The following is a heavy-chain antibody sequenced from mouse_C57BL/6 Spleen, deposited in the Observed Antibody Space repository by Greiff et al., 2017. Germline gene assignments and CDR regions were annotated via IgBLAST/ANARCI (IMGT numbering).Heavy chain of an antibody. CDR3: ARRLDDGYYVWFAY. J-gene: IGHJ3*01. D-gene: IGHD2-3*01. V-gene: IGHV1-55*01. CDR2: IYPGSGST. CDR1: GYTFTSYW. Sequence: QVQLQQPGAELVKPGASVKMSCKASGYTFTSYWITWVKQRPGQGLEWIGYIYPGSGSTDYNAKFKSKATLTVDTSSSTAYMQLSSLTSEDSAVYYCARRLDDGYYVWFAYWGQGTLVTVSA.